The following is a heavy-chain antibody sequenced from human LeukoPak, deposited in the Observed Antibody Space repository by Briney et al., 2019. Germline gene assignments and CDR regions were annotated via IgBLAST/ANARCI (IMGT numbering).Heavy chain of an antibody. J-gene: IGHJ6*03. D-gene: IGHD2-21*01. CDR1: GGTFGNYA. Sequence: SVKVSCKASGGTFGNYAISWVPQAPGHGLEWMGGIIPIYGTRHYAQKFQGRVTITTDESTSSVYMDLNSLRSDDTAVYYCARGKRPTDINIFLTPYYYHMDVWGKGTTVTVS. V-gene: IGHV1-69*05. CDR2: IIPIYGTR. CDR3: ARGKRPTDINIFLTPYYYHMDV.